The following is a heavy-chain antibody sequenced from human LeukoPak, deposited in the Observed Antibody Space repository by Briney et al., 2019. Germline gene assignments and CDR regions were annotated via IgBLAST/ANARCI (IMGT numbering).Heavy chain of an antibody. CDR1: GFTFSSYA. V-gene: IGHV3-23*01. CDR2: ISGSGGST. Sequence: GGSLRLSCAASGFTFSSYAMSWVRQAPGKGLEWVSAISGSGGSTYYADSVKGRFTISRDNSKNTLYLQMNSLRAEDTAVYYCAKGPWFGELFPSDYWGQGTLVTVSS. J-gene: IGHJ4*02. D-gene: IGHD3-10*01. CDR3: AKGPWFGELFPSDY.